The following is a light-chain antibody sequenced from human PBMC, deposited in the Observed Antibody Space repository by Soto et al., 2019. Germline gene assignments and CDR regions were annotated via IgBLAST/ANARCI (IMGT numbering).Light chain of an antibody. CDR1: SSDVGGYNY. Sequence: QSALTQPPSASGSPGQSVTISCTGASSDVGGYNYVSWYQQHPGKAPKLLIYEVTKRPSGVPDRFSGSKSGNTASLTVSGLQPEDDADYYCSSYAGGNNAYVFGTGTKLTVL. CDR2: EVT. CDR3: SSYAGGNNAYV. V-gene: IGLV2-8*01. J-gene: IGLJ1*01.